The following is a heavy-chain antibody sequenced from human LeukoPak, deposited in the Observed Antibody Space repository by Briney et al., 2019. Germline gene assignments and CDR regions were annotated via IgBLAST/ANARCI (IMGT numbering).Heavy chain of an antibody. CDR1: GGSTSSYY. CDR3: AGDLWVFGSGSNPFDY. V-gene: IGHV4-4*07. J-gene: IGHJ4*02. Sequence: PSETLSLTCTVSGGSTSSYYWSWIRQPAGKGLEWIGRIYTSGSTNYNPSLKSRVTMSVDTSKNQFSLKLSSVTAADTAVYYCAGDLWVFGSGSNPFDYWGQGTLVTVSS. CDR2: IYTSGST. D-gene: IGHD3-10*01.